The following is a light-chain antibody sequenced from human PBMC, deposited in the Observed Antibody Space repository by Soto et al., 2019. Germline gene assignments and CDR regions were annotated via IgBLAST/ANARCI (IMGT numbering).Light chain of an antibody. J-gene: IGKJ1*01. Sequence: ETVLTQSPGTLSLSPGERATLSCRASQSVSSSYLAWYQQKPGQAPRLLIYGASSRATGIPDRFSGGGSGTDFTLTISRLEPEDIEVYYCQKYGSSPWTFGQGTKVEIK. CDR2: GAS. CDR1: QSVSSSY. CDR3: QKYGSSPWT. V-gene: IGKV3-20*01.